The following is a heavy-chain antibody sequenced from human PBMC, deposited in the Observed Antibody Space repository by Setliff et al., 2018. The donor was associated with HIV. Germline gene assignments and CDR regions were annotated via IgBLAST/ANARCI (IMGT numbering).Heavy chain of an antibody. CDR2: IYATGGT. CDR3: ARGGVQLWLPLFDY. D-gene: IGHD5-18*01. J-gene: IGHJ4*02. V-gene: IGHV4-61*10. CDR1: GGSVRGDPYY. Sequence: PSETLSLTCTVSGGSVRGDPYYWSWIRKSAGKGLEWIGRIYATGGTNYNPSLKRRVTISVDTSENQFSLKLNSVTAADTAVYFCARGGVQLWLPLFDYWGQGTLVTVSS.